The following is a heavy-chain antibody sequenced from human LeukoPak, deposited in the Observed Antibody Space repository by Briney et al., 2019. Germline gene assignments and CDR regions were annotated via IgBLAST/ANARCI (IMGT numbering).Heavy chain of an antibody. D-gene: IGHD5-18*01. CDR2: IIPIFGTA. CDR3: ARASVDTLNTIDY. Sequence: GSSVKVSCKAYGGTFSSYAISWVRQAPGQGLEWMGGIIPIFGTANYAQKPQGRVTITADKSTSTAYMELSSLRSEDTAVYYCARASVDTLNTIDYWGQGTLVTVSS. CDR1: GGTFSSYA. J-gene: IGHJ4*02. V-gene: IGHV1-69*06.